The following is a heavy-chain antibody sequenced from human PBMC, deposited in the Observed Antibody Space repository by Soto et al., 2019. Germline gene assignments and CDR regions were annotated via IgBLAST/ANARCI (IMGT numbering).Heavy chain of an antibody. CDR3: ARESHDILTGPPWVWYFDL. CDR1: GGSFGGYY. Sequence: QLQQWGAGPLRPLETLSLTCGVSGGSFGGYYWAWIRQSPEKGLEWIGEINDRGSVNYNPSLKSRVSISVATSKSHYSLTLRYVTAADTAIYYCARESHDILTGPPWVWYFDLWGRGTLVTVSS. V-gene: IGHV4-34*02. D-gene: IGHD3-9*01. J-gene: IGHJ2*01. CDR2: INDRGSV.